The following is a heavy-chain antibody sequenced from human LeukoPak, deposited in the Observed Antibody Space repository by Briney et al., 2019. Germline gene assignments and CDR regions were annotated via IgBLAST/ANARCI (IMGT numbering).Heavy chain of an antibody. CDR3: AKDRDYDADYYYYYMDV. V-gene: IGHV3-23*01. Sequence: GGSLRLSCAASGFTFSSYAMSWVRQAPGKGLEWVSAISGSGGSTYYADSVKGRFTISRDNSKNTLYLQMNSLRAEDTAVYYCAKDRDYDADYYYYYMDVWGKGTTVTVSS. D-gene: IGHD4-17*01. CDR1: GFTFSSYA. CDR2: ISGSGGST. J-gene: IGHJ6*03.